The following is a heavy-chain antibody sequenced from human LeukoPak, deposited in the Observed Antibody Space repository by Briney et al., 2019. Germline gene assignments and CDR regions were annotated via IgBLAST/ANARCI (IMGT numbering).Heavy chain of an antibody. CDR2: IWYDGSNK. J-gene: IGHJ4*02. Sequence: PGRSLRLSCAASGFTFSSYGMHWVRQAPGKGLEWVAVIWYDGSNKYYADSVKGRFTISRDNSKNTLYLQMNSLRAEDTAVYYCARGTFEYSSSSLVDYWGQGTLVTVSS. V-gene: IGHV3-33*01. CDR1: GFTFSSYG. CDR3: ARGTFEYSSSSLVDY. D-gene: IGHD6-6*01.